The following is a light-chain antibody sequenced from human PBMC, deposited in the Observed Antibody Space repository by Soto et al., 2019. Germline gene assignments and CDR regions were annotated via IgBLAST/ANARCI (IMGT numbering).Light chain of an antibody. CDR1: SSDVGAYNY. J-gene: IGLJ1*01. V-gene: IGLV2-14*03. CDR2: DVS. Sequence: SALTQPASVSGSPGQSITISCTGTSSDVGAYNYVSWYQQHPGKVPKLMIYDVSDRPSGVSNRFSGSKSGNTASLTISGLQAEDEADYYCSSFTSSNSYVFGTGTKLTVL. CDR3: SSFTSSNSYV.